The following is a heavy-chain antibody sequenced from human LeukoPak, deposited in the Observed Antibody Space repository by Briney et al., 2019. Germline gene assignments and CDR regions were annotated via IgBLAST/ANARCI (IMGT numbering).Heavy chain of an antibody. Sequence: PGGSLRLSCAASGFTFSGYWMSWVRQAPGKGLEWVANIKQDGSEKYYVDSVKGRFTISRDNAKNSLYLQMNSLRAEDTAVYYCARVPRPRAVSGIGYYFDYWGQGTLVTVSS. CDR2: IKQDGSEK. J-gene: IGHJ4*02. D-gene: IGHD3-10*01. CDR3: ARVPRPRAVSGIGYYFDY. CDR1: GFTFSGYW. V-gene: IGHV3-7*01.